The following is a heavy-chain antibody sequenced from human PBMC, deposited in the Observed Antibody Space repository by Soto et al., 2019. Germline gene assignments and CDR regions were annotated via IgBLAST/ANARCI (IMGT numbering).Heavy chain of an antibody. J-gene: IGHJ3*02. CDR2: INPSGGST. V-gene: IGHV1-46*01. D-gene: IGHD5-12*01. CDR3: ARDPVLSNGYGGAFDI. CDR1: GYTFTSYY. Sequence: GASVKVSCKASGYTFTSYYMHWVRQAPGQGLEWMGIINPSGGSTSYAQKFQGRVTMTRDTSTSTVYMELSSLRSEDTAVYYCARDPVLSNGYGGAFDIWGQGTMVTVSS.